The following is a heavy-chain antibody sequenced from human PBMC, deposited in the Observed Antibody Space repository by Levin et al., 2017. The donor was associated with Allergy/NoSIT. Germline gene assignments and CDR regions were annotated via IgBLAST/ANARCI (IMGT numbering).Heavy chain of an antibody. Sequence: GGSLRLSCAASGFTFSSYAMSWVRQAPGKGLEWVSTINHSGGSTYYADSVKGRFTISRDNSKNTFYLQMNSLRAEDTAVYYCAKDLYGEYDTDYWGQGTLVTVSS. V-gene: IGHV3-23*01. CDR1: GFTFSSYA. J-gene: IGHJ4*02. D-gene: IGHD4-17*01. CDR3: AKDLYGEYDTDY. CDR2: INHSGGST.